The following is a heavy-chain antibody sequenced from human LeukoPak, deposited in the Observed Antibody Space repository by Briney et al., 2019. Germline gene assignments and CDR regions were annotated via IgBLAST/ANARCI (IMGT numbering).Heavy chain of an antibody. D-gene: IGHD3-10*01. CDR1: GGTFSSYA. Sequence: GASVKVSCKASGGTFSSYAISWVRQAPGQGLEWMGGIIPIFGTANYAQKFQGRVTLTTDESTSTAYMELSSLRSEDTAVYYCARDYMVRGVLNWFDPWGQGTLVTVSS. J-gene: IGHJ5*02. CDR2: IIPIFGTA. CDR3: ARDYMVRGVLNWFDP. V-gene: IGHV1-69*05.